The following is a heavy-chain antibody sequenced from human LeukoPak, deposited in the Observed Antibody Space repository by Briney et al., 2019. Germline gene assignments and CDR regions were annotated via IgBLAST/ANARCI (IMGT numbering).Heavy chain of an antibody. CDR2: INHSGST. CDR1: GGSFSGYY. J-gene: IGHJ4*02. CDR3: AGGAPKLYDYVWGSYRYTFDY. D-gene: IGHD3-16*02. Sequence: PSETLSLTCAVYGGSFSGYYWSWIRQPPGKGLEWIGEINHSGSTNYNPSLKSRVTISVDTSKNQFSLKLSSVTAADTAVYYCAGGAPKLYDYVWGSYRYTFDYWGQGTLVTVSS. V-gene: IGHV4-34*01.